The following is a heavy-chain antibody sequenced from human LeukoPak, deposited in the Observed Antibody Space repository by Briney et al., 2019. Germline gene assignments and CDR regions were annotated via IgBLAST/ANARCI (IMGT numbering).Heavy chain of an antibody. CDR3: ARHDYDPRDYMDV. V-gene: IGHV4-59*01. Sequence: GSLRLSCAASGFSLFNSDMHWVRQPPGKGLEWIGYIYYSGSTNYNPSLKSRVTISVDTSKNQFSLKLSSVTAADTAVYYCARHDYDPRDYMDVWGKGTTVTVSS. CDR1: GFSLFNSD. D-gene: IGHD3-16*01. J-gene: IGHJ6*03. CDR2: IYYSGST.